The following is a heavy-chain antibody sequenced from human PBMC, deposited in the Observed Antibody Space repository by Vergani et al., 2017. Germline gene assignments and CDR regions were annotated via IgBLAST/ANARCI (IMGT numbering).Heavy chain of an antibody. Sequence: EVQLVESGGGLVQPGRSLRLSCAASGFTFDDYAMHWVRQAPGKGLEWVSGINWNSDSIAYADSVKGRFTISRDNAKNSLYLQMNSLRAEDTALYYCVKDMAALGNSWSFYRWGLGTLVTVSS. V-gene: IGHV3-9*01. CDR3: VKDMAALGNSWSFYR. CDR2: INWNSDSI. CDR1: GFTFDDYA. D-gene: IGHD4-23*01. J-gene: IGHJ2*01.